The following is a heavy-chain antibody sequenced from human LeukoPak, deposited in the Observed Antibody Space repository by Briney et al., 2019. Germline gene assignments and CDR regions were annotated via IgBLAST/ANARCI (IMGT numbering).Heavy chain of an antibody. D-gene: IGHD3-9*01. V-gene: IGHV1-24*01. J-gene: IGHJ4*02. CDR2: FDPEDGET. CDR1: GYTLTEMS. Sequence: ASVKVSCKVSGYTLTEMSIHWVRQAPGGALEWMGGFDPEDGETVYAPKFQGRVTMTEDTSADTAYMELSSLRSEDAAVYYCATDHGEIDRSFDYWGQGTLVTVSS. CDR3: ATDHGEIDRSFDY.